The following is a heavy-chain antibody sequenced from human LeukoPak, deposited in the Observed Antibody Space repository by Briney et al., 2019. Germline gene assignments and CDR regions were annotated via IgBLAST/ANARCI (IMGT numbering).Heavy chain of an antibody. CDR1: GGSFSGYY. CDR2: INHSGST. Sequence: SETLFLTCAVYGGSFSGYYWSWIRQPPGKGLEWIGEINHSGSTNYNPSLKSRVTISVDTSKNQFSLKLSSVTAADTAVYYCARTIAAAGTRRYFQHWGQGTLVTVSS. D-gene: IGHD6-13*01. V-gene: IGHV4-34*01. J-gene: IGHJ1*01. CDR3: ARTIAAAGTRRYFQH.